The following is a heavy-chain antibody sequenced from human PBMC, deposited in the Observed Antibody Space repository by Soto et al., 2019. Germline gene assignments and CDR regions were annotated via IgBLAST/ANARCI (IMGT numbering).Heavy chain of an antibody. CDR2: IKQDGSEK. J-gene: IGHJ6*02. CDR3: ARENGYCSSTSCYGYYYGMDV. V-gene: IGHV3-7*01. D-gene: IGHD2-2*01. CDR1: GFTFSSYW. Sequence: EVPLVESGGGLVQPGGSLRLSCAASGFTFSSYWMSWVRQAPGKGLEWVANIKQDGSEKYYVDSVKGRFTISRDNAKNSLYLQMNSLRAEDTAVYYCARENGYCSSTSCYGYYYGMDVWGQGTTVTVSS.